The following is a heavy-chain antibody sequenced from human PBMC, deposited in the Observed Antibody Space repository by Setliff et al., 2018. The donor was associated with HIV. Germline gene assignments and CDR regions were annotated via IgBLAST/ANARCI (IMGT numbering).Heavy chain of an antibody. D-gene: IGHD2-15*01. J-gene: IGHJ4*02. CDR1: GFIFSSYD. Sequence: PGGSLRLSCAASGFIFSSYDMHWVRQAPGKGLEWVAFIRYDGSNKYYVDSVKGRFTISRDNSKNTMYLQMNSLRAEDMAVYYCAKDGQGYCSGGSCYPDYWGQGTLVTVSS. CDR3: AKDGQGYCSGGSCYPDY. V-gene: IGHV3-30*02. CDR2: IRYDGSNK.